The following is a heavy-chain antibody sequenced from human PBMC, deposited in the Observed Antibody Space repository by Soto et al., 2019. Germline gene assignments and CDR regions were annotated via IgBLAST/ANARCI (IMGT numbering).Heavy chain of an antibody. Sequence: SQTRSLTCAISGDSVSSNSAAWNWIRQSPSRALEWLGRTYYRSKWYNDYAVSVKRRITINPDTSKNQFSLQLNAVTPDDTAVSYPARSQPTREGYYFPFGMVLWAPGTTVT. CDR3: ARSQPTREGYYFPFGMVL. CDR2: TYYRSKWYN. V-gene: IGHV6-1*01. CDR1: GDSVSSNSAA. J-gene: IGHJ6*02. D-gene: IGHD1-26*01.